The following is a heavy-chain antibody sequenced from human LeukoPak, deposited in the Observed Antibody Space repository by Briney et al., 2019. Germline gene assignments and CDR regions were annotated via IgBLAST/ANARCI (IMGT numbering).Heavy chain of an antibody. CDR1: GGSISSSDYY. CDR3: ARGKIGLFDY. J-gene: IGHJ4*02. D-gene: IGHD2/OR15-2a*01. V-gene: IGHV4-30-4*01. CDR2: IYYSGSA. Sequence: SETLSLTCTVSGGSISSSDYYWSWIRQPPGKGLEWIGYIYYSGSAYYNPSLRSRVTISLDTSKNQFSLTLSSVTAADTAMYYCARGKIGLFDYWGQGTLVTVSS.